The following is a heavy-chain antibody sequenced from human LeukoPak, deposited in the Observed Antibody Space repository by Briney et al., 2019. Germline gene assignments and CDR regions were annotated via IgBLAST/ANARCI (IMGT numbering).Heavy chain of an antibody. CDR1: GGSISRYY. CDR2: IYYSGST. CDR3: ARGPYSGYTLRPLDY. D-gene: IGHD5-12*01. V-gene: IGHV4-59*01. J-gene: IGHJ4*02. Sequence: SETLSLTCTVSGGSISRYYWSWIRQPPGKGLEWIGYIYYSGSTNYNPSLKSRVTISVDTSKNQFSLKLSSVTAADTAVYYCARGPYSGYTLRPLDYWGQGTLVTVSS.